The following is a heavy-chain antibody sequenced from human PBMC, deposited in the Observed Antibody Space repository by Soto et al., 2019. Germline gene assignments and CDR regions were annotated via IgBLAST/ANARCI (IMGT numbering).Heavy chain of an antibody. J-gene: IGHJ2*01. CDR2: IYTSGST. V-gene: IGHV4-4*07. CDR3: ARTQVLRYFDWNGYFDL. D-gene: IGHD3-9*01. Sequence: SETLSLTCTVSGGSISSYYWSWIRQPAGKGLEWIGRIYTSGSTNYNPSLKSRVTMSVDTSKNQFSLKLSSVTAADTAVYYCARTQVLRYFDWNGYFDLWGRGTLVTVSS. CDR1: GGSISSYY.